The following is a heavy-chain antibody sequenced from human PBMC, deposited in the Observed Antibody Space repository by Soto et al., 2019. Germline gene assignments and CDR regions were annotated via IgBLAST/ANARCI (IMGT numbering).Heavy chain of an antibody. D-gene: IGHD3-3*01. J-gene: IGHJ6*02. CDR2: IYYSGST. Sequence: SETLSLTCTVSGGSISSSSYYWGWIRQPPGKGLEWIGSIYYSGSTYYNPSLKSRVTISVDTSKNQFSLKLSSVTAADTAVYYCARDNFWSGYSDYYYSGMDVWGQGTTVTVSS. V-gene: IGHV4-39*02. CDR1: GGSISSSSYY. CDR3: ARDNFWSGYSDYYYSGMDV.